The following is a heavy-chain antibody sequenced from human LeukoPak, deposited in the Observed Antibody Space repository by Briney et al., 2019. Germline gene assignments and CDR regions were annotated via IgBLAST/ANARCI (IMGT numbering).Heavy chain of an antibody. CDR2: IHHSGST. V-gene: IGHV4-31*03. D-gene: IGHD3-10*01. Sequence: SETLSLTCTVSGGSISSGNYYWSWIRQHPGKGLEWIGYIHHSGSTYYNPSLKSRVIISVDTSRNQFSLKLNSVTAADTAVYYCATYGSGSYRFDPWGQGTLVTVSS. CDR1: GGSISSGNYY. J-gene: IGHJ5*02. CDR3: ATYGSGSYRFDP.